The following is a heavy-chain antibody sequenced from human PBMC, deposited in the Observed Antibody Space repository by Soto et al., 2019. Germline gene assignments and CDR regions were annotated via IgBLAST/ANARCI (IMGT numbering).Heavy chain of an antibody. D-gene: IGHD6-19*01. Sequence: GESLKISCKGSGYSFTSYWISCVRQMPGKGLEWMVRIDPSDSYTNYSPSFQGHVTISADKSIRTASLQWSSLKASDTAMYYCARHDRSGSYYYYGMDVWGQGTTVTVSS. J-gene: IGHJ6*02. CDR3: ARHDRSGSYYYYGMDV. CDR1: GYSFTSYW. CDR2: IDPSDSYT. V-gene: IGHV5-10-1*01.